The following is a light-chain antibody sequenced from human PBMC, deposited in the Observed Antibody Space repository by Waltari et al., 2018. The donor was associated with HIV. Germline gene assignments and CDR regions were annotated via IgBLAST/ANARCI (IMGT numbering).Light chain of an antibody. Sequence: QSALTQPASVSGSPGQSITISCSGTSSDLGSYNLVSWYQQDPGKAPKLMIYDVNKRPSGVSNLFSGSKSGNTASLTISGLQAEDEADYYCCSYAGSNSWVFGGGTKLTVL. CDR2: DVN. CDR1: SSDLGSYNL. J-gene: IGLJ3*02. CDR3: CSYAGSNSWV. V-gene: IGLV2-23*02.